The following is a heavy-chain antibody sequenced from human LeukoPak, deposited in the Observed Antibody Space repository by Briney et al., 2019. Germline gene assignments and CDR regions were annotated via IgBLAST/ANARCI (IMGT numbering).Heavy chain of an antibody. CDR1: GYTFTSYG. Sequence: ASVKVSCKASGYTFTSYGISWVRQAPGQGLEWMGWISAYNGNTNYAQKLQGRVTMTTDTSTSTAYMELRSLRSDDTAVYYCARAGPRDPVYDYVWGSYRSYYFDYWGQATLVTVSS. CDR3: ARAGPRDPVYDYVWGSYRSYYFDY. D-gene: IGHD3-16*02. CDR2: ISAYNGNT. V-gene: IGHV1-18*01. J-gene: IGHJ4*02.